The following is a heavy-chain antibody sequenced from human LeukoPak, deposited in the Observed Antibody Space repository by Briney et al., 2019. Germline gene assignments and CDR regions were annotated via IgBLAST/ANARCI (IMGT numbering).Heavy chain of an antibody. CDR3: AREVSGSYSTFDY. CDR2: IYYSGST. CDR1: GGSISSYY. Sequence: SETLSLTCTVSGGSISSYYWSWIRQPPGKGLEWIGYIYYSGSTNYNPSLKSRVTISVDTSKNQFSLKLSSVTAADTAVYYCAREVSGSYSTFDYWAREPWSPSPQ. D-gene: IGHD3-10*01. V-gene: IGHV4-59*01. J-gene: IGHJ4*02.